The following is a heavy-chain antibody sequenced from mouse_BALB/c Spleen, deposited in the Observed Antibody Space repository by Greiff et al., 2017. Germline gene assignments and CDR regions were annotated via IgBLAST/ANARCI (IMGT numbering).Heavy chain of an antibody. J-gene: IGHJ3*01. D-gene: IGHD2-2*01. CDR1: GFSLTSYG. Sequence: VKLQESGPGLVAPSQSLSITCTVSGFSLTSYGVHWVRQPPGKGLEWLGVIWAGGSTNYNSALMSRLSISKDNSKSQVFLKMNSLQTDDTAMYYCARDQGYALAYWGQGTLVTVSA. CDR3: ARDQGYALAY. CDR2: IWAGGST. V-gene: IGHV2-9*02.